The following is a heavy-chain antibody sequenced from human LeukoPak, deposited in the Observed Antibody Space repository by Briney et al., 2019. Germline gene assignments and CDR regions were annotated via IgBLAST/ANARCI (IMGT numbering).Heavy chain of an antibody. CDR2: IRSDGINK. V-gene: IGHV3-30*02. J-gene: IGHJ3*02. Sequence: PGGSLRLSCAASGFTFSSYGMHWVRQAPGKGLEWVAFIRSDGINKYYADSVKGRFTISRDNSKNTLYMQMNSLGAEDTALYYCASYSSSWYGHAFDIWGQGTMVTVSS. CDR1: GFTFSSYG. D-gene: IGHD6-13*01. CDR3: ASYSSSWYGHAFDI.